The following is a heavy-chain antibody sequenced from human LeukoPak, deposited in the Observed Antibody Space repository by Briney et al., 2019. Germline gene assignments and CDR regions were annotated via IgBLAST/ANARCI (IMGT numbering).Heavy chain of an antibody. Sequence: SETLSLTCTVSGDSIYSGGFYWSWVRQLPGKGLEWIGHIYYSGTTYYNPSLESRVLISVDTSKNEFSLKVSSVTAADTAVYYCARHRRGGMGIAVPLFDYWGQGTLVTVSS. CDR1: GDSIYSGGFY. V-gene: IGHV4-31*03. CDR3: ARHRRGGMGIAVPLFDY. D-gene: IGHD6-19*01. J-gene: IGHJ4*02. CDR2: IYYSGTT.